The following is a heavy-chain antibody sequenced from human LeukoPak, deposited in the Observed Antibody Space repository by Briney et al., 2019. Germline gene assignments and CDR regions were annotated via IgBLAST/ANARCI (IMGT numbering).Heavy chain of an antibody. CDR1: GGSISSYY. CDR2: IYYSGTT. V-gene: IGHV4-59*01. CDR3: ARGVYIAAAQYGY. Sequence: SETLSLTCTVSGGSISSYYWSWIRQPPGKGLEWMGYIYYSGTTNYDPSLKSRVTISVDTSKNQFSLKLSSVTAADTAVYYCARGVYIAAAQYGYWGQGTLVTVSS. J-gene: IGHJ4*02. D-gene: IGHD6-13*01.